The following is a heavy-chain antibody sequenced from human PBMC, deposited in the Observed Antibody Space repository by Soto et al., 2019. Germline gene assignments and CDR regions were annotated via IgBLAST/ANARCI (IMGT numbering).Heavy chain of an antibody. V-gene: IGHV4-31*03. D-gene: IGHD3-3*01. CDR1: GGSISSGGYY. CDR2: IYYSGST. CDR3: ARGSAVGYFDY. Sequence: QVQLQESGPGLVKPSQTLSLTCTVSGGSISSGGYYWSWIRQHPGKGLEWIGYIYYSGSTYYNPSLKSRVTISVDPSKNQFSLKLSSVTASDTAVYYCARGSAVGYFDYSGHGTLVTVSA. J-gene: IGHJ4*01.